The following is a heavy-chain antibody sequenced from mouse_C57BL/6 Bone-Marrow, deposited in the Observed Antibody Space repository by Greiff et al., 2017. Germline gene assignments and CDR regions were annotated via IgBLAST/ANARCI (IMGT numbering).Heavy chain of an antibody. V-gene: IGHV1-4*01. CDR2: INPSSGYT. CDR3: ARAVYPSYAMGY. J-gene: IGHJ4*01. D-gene: IGHD2-1*01. CDR1: GYTFTSYT. Sequence: VQLQQSGAELARPGASVKMSCKASGYTFTSYTMHWVKQRPGQGLEWIGYINPSSGYTKYNQKFKDKATLTADKSSSTAYMQLSSLTSEDSAVYYCARAVYPSYAMGYWGQGTSVTVSS.